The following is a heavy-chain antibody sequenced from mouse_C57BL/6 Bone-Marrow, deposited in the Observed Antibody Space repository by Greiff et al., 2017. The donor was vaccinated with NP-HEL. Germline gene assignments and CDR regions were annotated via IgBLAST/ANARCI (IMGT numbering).Heavy chain of an antibody. Sequence: QVQLQQPGAELVKPGASVKLSCKASGYTFTSYWMQWVKQRPGQGLEWIGEIDPSDSYTNYNQKFKGKATLTVDTSSSTASMQLSSLTAEESAGYYCAKGRGAMDYWGQGTSVTVSS. CDR2: IDPSDSYT. CDR1: GYTFTSYW. CDR3: AKGRGAMDY. V-gene: IGHV1-50*01. J-gene: IGHJ4*01.